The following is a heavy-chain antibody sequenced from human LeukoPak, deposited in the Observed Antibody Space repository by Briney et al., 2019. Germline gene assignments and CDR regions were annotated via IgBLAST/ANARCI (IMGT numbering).Heavy chain of an antibody. V-gene: IGHV1-18*01. CDR2: ISAYNGNT. CDR3: ASHYYDSSGYYFDY. CDR1: GYTFTSYG. Sequence: ASVKVSCKASGYTFTSYGISWVRQAPGQGLEWMGWISAYNGNTNYAQKLQGRVTMTTDTSTSTAYMKLRSLRSDDTAVYYCASHYYDSSGYYFDYWGQGTLVTVSS. D-gene: IGHD3-22*01. J-gene: IGHJ4*02.